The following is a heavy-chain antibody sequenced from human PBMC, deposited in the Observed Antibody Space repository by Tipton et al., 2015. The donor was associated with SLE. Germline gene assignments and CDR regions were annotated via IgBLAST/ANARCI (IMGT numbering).Heavy chain of an antibody. D-gene: IGHD3-16*01. CDR1: GGSISGYY. V-gene: IGHV4-4*07. Sequence: TLSLTCTVSGGSISGYYYNWIRQPAGKGLEWIGRIFTSGNTNYNPSLKSRVTMSIDTSKSQISLRLSSVTAADTAVYYCARRPMGLAAFDIWGQGTVVTVSS. CDR2: IFTSGNT. CDR3: ARRPMGLAAFDI. J-gene: IGHJ3*02.